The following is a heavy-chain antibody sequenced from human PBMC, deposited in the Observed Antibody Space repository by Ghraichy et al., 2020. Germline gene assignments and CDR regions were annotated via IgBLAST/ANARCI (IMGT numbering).Heavy chain of an antibody. D-gene: IGHD3-10*01. CDR1: GFTFSSYA. CDR2: ISYDGSNK. V-gene: IGHV3-30*04. CDR3: ARDSHYYGSGSYYEDGNYFDY. J-gene: IGHJ4*02. Sequence: GGSLRLSCAASGFTFSSYAMHWVRQAPGKGLEWVAVISYDGSNKYYVDSVKGRFTISRDNSKNTLYLQMNSLRAEDTAGYYCARDSHYYGSGSYYEDGNYFDYWGQGTLVTVSS.